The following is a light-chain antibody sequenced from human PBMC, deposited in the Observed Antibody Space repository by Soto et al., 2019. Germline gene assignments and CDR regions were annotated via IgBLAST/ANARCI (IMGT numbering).Light chain of an antibody. CDR2: LNSDGSH. Sequence: QLVLTQSPSASASLGASVKLTCTLSSGHTSYAIAWHQQQPEKGPRYLMTLNSDGSHSKGDGIPDRFSGSSSGAERYLTISSLQSEDEADYYCQTWGTGIAVFGGGTQLPSS. J-gene: IGLJ7*01. CDR1: SGHTSYA. V-gene: IGLV4-69*02. CDR3: QTWGTGIAV.